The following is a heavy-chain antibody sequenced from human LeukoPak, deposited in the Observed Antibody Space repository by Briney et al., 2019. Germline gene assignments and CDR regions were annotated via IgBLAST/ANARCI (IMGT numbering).Heavy chain of an antibody. CDR1: GFTFSSYW. CDR2: IRRDGSEM. Sequence: PGGSLRLSCAASGFTFSSYWMSWVRQAPGKGLEWVANIRRDGSEMYYVDSVKGRFTISRDNAKKSLYLQMNSLRAADTGVYFCASGYSGYYRRAYSYNYLDVWGQGTTVTITS. V-gene: IGHV3-7*01. D-gene: IGHD5-12*01. CDR3: ASGYSGYYRRAYSYNYLDV. J-gene: IGHJ6*03.